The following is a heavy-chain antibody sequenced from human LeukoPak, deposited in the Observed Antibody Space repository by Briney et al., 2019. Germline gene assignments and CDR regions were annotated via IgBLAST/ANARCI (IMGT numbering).Heavy chain of an antibody. Sequence: SQTLSLTCTVSGGSVSSGDYYWSWIRQPPGKGLEWIGYIYYSGSTYYNPSLKSRVTISVDTSKNQFSLKLSSVTAADTAVYYCARGVGDIVVVPAADIGFDYWGQGTLVTVSS. D-gene: IGHD2-2*01. J-gene: IGHJ4*02. CDR2: IYYSGST. V-gene: IGHV4-30-4*08. CDR3: ARGVGDIVVVPAADIGFDY. CDR1: GGSVSSGDYY.